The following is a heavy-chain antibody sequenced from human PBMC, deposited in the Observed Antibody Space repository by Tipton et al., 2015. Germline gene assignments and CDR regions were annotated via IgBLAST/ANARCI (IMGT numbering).Heavy chain of an antibody. V-gene: IGHV4-39*01. CDR2: IYYSGST. Sequence: TLSLTCTVSGGSISSSSYYWGWIRQPPGKGLEWIGSIYYSGSTYYNPSLKSRVTISVDTSKNQFSLKLSSVTAADTAVYYCARVMRHISVAGSASDGFSMWGQGTMVTVSS. D-gene: IGHD6-19*01. CDR1: GGSISSSSYY. CDR3: ARVMRHISVAGSASDGFSM. J-gene: IGHJ3*02.